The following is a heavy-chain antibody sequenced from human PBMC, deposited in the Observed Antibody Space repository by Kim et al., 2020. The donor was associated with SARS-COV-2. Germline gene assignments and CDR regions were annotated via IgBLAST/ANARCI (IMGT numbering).Heavy chain of an antibody. Sequence: EQKVQGLVTMTEDTSTDTAYMELSSLRSEDTAVYYCATSALFGELHFDYWGQGTLVTVSS. J-gene: IGHJ4*02. CDR3: ATSALFGELHFDY. V-gene: IGHV1-24*01. D-gene: IGHD3-10*02.